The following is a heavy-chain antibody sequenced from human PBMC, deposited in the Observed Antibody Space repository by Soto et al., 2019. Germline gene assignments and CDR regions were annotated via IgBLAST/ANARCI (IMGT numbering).Heavy chain of an antibody. CDR1: GGSVSSGSYY. V-gene: IGHV4-61*01. CDR3: ARARGIAARRGFFS. J-gene: IGHJ4*02. CDR2: IYYSGST. D-gene: IGHD6-6*01. Sequence: SETLSLTCTVSGGSVSSGSYYWSWIRQPPGKGLEWIGDIYYSGSTNYNPSLKSRVTISVDTSKNQFSLKLSSVTAADTAVYYCARARGIAARRGFFSWGQGTLVTVSS.